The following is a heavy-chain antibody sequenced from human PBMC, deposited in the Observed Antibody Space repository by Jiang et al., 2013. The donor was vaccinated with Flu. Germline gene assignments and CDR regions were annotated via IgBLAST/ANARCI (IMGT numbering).Heavy chain of an antibody. CDR1: GYSISSGYS. CDR2: IYDSGNT. J-gene: IGHJ4*02. D-gene: IGHD2-21*02. Sequence: LLKPSETLSLTCTVSGYSISSGYSWGWIRQPPGKGLEWIGSIYDSGNTYYNPSLKSRVTISVDTSKNQFSLKLSSVTAADTAVYYCARGGDWDYWGQGTLVTVSS. V-gene: IGHV4-38-2*02. CDR3: ARGGDWDY.